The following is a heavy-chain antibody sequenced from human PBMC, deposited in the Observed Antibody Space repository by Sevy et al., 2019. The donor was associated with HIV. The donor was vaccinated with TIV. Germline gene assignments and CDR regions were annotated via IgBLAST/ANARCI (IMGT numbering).Heavy chain of an antibody. D-gene: IGHD1-26*01. Sequence: ASVKVSCKSSGYTFTDYYLHWVRQAPGQGLEWMGWINPNNGDSRSAQKFQGRVTLTRDMSISTAYMKLSSLRSDDTAIYFCTRDDIYTHPWEFDWWSHGALVTVSS. CDR3: TRDDIYTHPWEFDW. V-gene: IGHV1-2*02. J-gene: IGHJ4*01. CDR1: GYTFTDYY. CDR2: INPNNGDS.